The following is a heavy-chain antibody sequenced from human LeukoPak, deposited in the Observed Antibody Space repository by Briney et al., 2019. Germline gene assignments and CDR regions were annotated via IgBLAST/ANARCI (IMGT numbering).Heavy chain of an antibody. D-gene: IGHD2-15*01. CDR3: TVGDVVVVAASRPGYYYGMDV. CDR1: GGSFSGYY. Sequence: PSETLSLTCAVYGGSFSGYYWSWIRQPPGKGLEWIEEINHSGSTNYNPSLKSRVTISVDTSKNQFSLKLSSVTAADTAVYYCTVGDVVVVAASRPGYYYGMDVWGQGTTVTVSS. V-gene: IGHV4-34*01. J-gene: IGHJ6*02. CDR2: INHSGST.